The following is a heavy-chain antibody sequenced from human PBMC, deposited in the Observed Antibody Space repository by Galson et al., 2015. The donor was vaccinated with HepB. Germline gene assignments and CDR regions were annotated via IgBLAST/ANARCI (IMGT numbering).Heavy chain of an antibody. V-gene: IGHV4-39*01. D-gene: IGHD3-22*01. CDR2: IYYSGST. CDR1: GGSISSSSYY. CDR3: ARYYYDSSGYYEFDY. J-gene: IGHJ4*02. Sequence: QVQLQESGPGLVKPSETLSLTCTVSGGSISSSSYYWGWIRQPPGKGLEWIGSIYYSGSTYYNPSLKSRVTISVDTSKNQFSLKLSSVTAADTAVYYCARYYYDSSGYYEFDYWGQGTLVTVSS.